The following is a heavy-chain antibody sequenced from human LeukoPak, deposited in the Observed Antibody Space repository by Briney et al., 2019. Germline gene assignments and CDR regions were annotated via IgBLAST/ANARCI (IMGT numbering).Heavy chain of an antibody. CDR3: ARAGYYGSGSYYYYMDV. CDR1: GGTFSSYA. V-gene: IGHV1-69*13. J-gene: IGHJ6*03. Sequence: SVKVSCKASGGTFSSYAISWVRQAPGQGLEWMGGIIPIFGTANYAQKFQGRVTITADESTSTAYMELSSLRSEDTAVYYCARAGYYGSGSYYYYMDVWGKGTTVTVSS. CDR2: IIPIFGTA. D-gene: IGHD3-10*01.